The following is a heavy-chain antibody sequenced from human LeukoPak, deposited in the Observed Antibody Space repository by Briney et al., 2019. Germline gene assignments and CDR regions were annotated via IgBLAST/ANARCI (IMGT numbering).Heavy chain of an antibody. CDR3: ARASSRLVDY. D-gene: IGHD6-13*01. V-gene: IGHV1-46*01. CDR2: INPGGGST. J-gene: IGHJ4*02. CDR1: GYTFTGYY. Sequence: GASVKVSCKASGYTFTGYYMHWVRQAPGQGLEWMGIINPGGGSTSYAQKFQGRVTMTRDTSTSTVYMELSSLRSEDTAVYYCARASSRLVDYWGQGTLVTVSS.